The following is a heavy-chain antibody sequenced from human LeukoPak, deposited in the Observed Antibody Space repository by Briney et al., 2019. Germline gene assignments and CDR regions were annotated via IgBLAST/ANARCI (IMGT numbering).Heavy chain of an antibody. CDR3: ARHVLTGYYPHFHYYYMDV. V-gene: IGHV4-59*08. Sequence: SETLSLTCTVSGGSISSYYWSWIRQAPGKGLEWIGYIYYSGSTNYNPSLKSRVTISVDTSKNQFSLKLSSVTAADTAVYYCARHVLTGYYPHFHYYYMDVWGKGTTVTVSS. D-gene: IGHD3-9*01. CDR2: IYYSGST. CDR1: GGSISSYY. J-gene: IGHJ6*03.